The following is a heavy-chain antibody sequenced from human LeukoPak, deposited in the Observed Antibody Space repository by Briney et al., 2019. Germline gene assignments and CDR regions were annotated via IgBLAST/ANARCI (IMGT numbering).Heavy chain of an antibody. J-gene: IGHJ4*02. CDR1: GFTFSSYA. CDR3: ARSINYGEDHYYFDY. V-gene: IGHV3-30-3*01. Sequence: PGRSLRLSGAASGFTFSSYAMHWVRQAPGKGLEWVAVISYDGSNKYYADSVKGRFTISRDNSKNTLYLQMNSLRAEDTAVYYCARSINYGEDHYYFDYWGQGTLVTVSS. D-gene: IGHD4-17*01. CDR2: ISYDGSNK.